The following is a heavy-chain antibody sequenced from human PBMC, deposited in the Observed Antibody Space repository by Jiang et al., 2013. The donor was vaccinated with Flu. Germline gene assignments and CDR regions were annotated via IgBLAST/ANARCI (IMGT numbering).Heavy chain of an antibody. V-gene: IGHV7-4-1*02. D-gene: IGHD4-17*01. CDR1: GYSFTSYT. CDR2: INPNNGIP. CDR3: ARRSPTDI. J-gene: IGHJ4*02. Sequence: VQSGSELKKTGASVIISCKASGYSFTSYTMNWVRQAPGQGLEWMGWINPNNGIPTYAQDFTGRFVFSLDISVSTAYLQISSLKAEDTAVYYCARRSPTDIWGQGTLVHRLL.